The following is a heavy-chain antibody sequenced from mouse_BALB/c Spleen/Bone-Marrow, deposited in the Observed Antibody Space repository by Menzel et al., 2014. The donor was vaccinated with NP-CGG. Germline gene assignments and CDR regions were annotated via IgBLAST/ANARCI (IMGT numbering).Heavy chain of an antibody. CDR1: GYTFTNYY. Sequence: QEQLKESGAELVKPGVSVKLSCKASGYTFTNYYMYWVKQRPGQDLEWIGEINPSNGGTNFNEKFKSKATLTVDKSSSTAYMQLSSLTSEDSAVYYCTTLGRFAYWGQGTLVTVSA. D-gene: IGHD4-1*01. J-gene: IGHJ3*01. V-gene: IGHV1S81*02. CDR2: INPSNGGT. CDR3: TTLGRFAY.